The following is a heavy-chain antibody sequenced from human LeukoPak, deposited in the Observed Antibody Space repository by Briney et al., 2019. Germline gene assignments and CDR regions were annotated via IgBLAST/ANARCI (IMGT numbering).Heavy chain of an antibody. CDR3: ARYWGPYDNSGAYFDY. D-gene: IGHD3-22*01. V-gene: IGHV4-39*01. J-gene: IGHJ4*02. Sequence: SETLSLTCTVSGDSISSSSYYWVWLRQPPGKGLEWIATIYYSGSTYYNPSLKSRVTITVDTSKNQFSLKLSSVTAADTAMYYWARYWGPYDNSGAYFDYWGQGTLVTVSS. CDR2: IYYSGST. CDR1: GDSISSSSYY.